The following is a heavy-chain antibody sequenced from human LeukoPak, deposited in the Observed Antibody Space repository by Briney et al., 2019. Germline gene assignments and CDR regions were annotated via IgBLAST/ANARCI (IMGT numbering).Heavy chain of an antibody. CDR1: GGSISTYY. D-gene: IGHD3-10*01. Sequence: PSETLSLTCTVSGGSISTYYWSWIRQPPGKGLEWIGYIYNSGSTNYNPSLKSRVTISVDTSKNQFSLKLRPVTAADTAVYYCARDGVFGTFDPWGQGTLVTVSS. J-gene: IGHJ5*02. CDR2: IYNSGST. CDR3: ARDGVFGTFDP. V-gene: IGHV4-59*01.